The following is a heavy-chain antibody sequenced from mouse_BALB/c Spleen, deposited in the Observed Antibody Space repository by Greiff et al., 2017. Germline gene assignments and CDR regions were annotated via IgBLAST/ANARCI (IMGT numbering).Heavy chain of an antibody. CDR3: ARGRGFHYYGSDY. Sequence: DVQLVESGGGLVQPGGSLKLSCAASGFTFSSYGMPWVRQTPDKRLELVATINSNGGSTYYPDSVKGRFTISRDNAKNTLYLQMSSLKSEDTAMYYCARGRGFHYYGSDYWGQGTTLTVSS. CDR2: INSNGGST. V-gene: IGHV5-6-3*01. J-gene: IGHJ2*01. D-gene: IGHD1-2*01. CDR1: GFTFSSYG.